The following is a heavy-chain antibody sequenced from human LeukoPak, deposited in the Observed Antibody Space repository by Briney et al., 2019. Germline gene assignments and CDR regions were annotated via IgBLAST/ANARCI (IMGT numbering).Heavy chain of an antibody. CDR3: ARGITMVRGVRDPYYYYYYMDV. Sequence: GASVKVSCKASGGTFSSYAISWVRQAPGQGLEWMGRIIPIFGTANYAQKFQGRVTITTNESASTAYMELSSLRSEDTAVYYCARGITMVRGVRDPYYYYYYMDVWGKGTTVTVSS. CDR1: GGTFSSYA. CDR2: IIPIFGTA. D-gene: IGHD3-10*01. V-gene: IGHV1-69*05. J-gene: IGHJ6*03.